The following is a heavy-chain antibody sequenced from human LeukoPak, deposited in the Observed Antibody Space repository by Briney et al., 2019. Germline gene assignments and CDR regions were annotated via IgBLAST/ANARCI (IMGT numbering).Heavy chain of an antibody. CDR3: ARTAMVTGDAFDI. V-gene: IGHV3-74*01. CDR2: INSDGSTT. D-gene: IGHD5-18*01. CDR1: GFTFSGYW. Sequence: GGSLRLSCAASGFTFSGYWMHWVRQAPGKGLVWISRINSDGSTTNYADSVNGRFTISRDNAKNSLYLQMNSLRAEDTALYYCARTAMVTGDAFDIWGQGTMVTVSS. J-gene: IGHJ3*02.